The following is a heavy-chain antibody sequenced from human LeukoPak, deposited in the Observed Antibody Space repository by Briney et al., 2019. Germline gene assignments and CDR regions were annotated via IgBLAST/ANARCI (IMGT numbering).Heavy chain of an antibody. J-gene: IGHJ4*02. CDR3: ARGESGGYFDY. CDR1: GYTFTSYG. V-gene: IGHV1-18*01. CDR2: ISTYNGNT. Sequence: ASVKVACKASGYTFTSYGISWVRQAPGQGLEWMGWISTYNGNTNYAQKVQGRVTMTTDTSTSTAYMELRSLRSDDTAVYYCARGESGGYFDYWGQGTLVTVSS. D-gene: IGHD2-8*02.